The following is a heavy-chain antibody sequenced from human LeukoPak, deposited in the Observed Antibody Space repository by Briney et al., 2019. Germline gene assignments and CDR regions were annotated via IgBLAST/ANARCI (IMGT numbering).Heavy chain of an antibody. D-gene: IGHD2-15*01. CDR2: IYSTGTT. CDR1: GGSIRNSSFY. J-gene: IGHJ5*02. V-gene: IGHV4-39*07. CDR3: ARGDCSGGSCYSVWFDP. Sequence: PSETLSLTCAVSGGSIRNSSFYWGWIRQPPGKGLEWIASIYSTGTTYYNPSIKSRITIFVDTSKNQFSLKLSSVTAADTAVYYCARGDCSGGSCYSVWFDPWGQGTLVTVSS.